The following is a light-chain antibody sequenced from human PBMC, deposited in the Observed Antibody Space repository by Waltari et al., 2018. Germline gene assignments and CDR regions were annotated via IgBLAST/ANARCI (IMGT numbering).Light chain of an antibody. J-gene: IGLJ2*01. V-gene: IGLV2-14*01. CDR3: SSYTNRNTLI. CDR1: SSDVGGYNH. CDR2: DVS. Sequence: QSALTQPASVSGSPGQSITISCTGTSSDVGGYNHVSWYQQDPGKVPKLIIYDVSERPSGVSDRFSGPKSGNTASLTISGVQAEDETDYYCSSYTNRNTLIFGGGTKLTVL.